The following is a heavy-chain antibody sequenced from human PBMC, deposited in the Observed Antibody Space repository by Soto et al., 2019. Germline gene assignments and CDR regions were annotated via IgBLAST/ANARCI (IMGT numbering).Heavy chain of an antibody. CDR1: GGSISSNF. CDR2: INYRGRT. CDR3: ARAESSSSERFDY. Sequence: TETLSLTCTASGGSISSNFWSWVRQPPGKGLEWIGHINYRGRTNYSPSLKSRVNISLDTSKNQFSLMLSSLTAADTAIYYCARAESSSSERFDYWGRGTLVTVSS. D-gene: IGHD6-6*01. J-gene: IGHJ4*02. V-gene: IGHV4-59*01.